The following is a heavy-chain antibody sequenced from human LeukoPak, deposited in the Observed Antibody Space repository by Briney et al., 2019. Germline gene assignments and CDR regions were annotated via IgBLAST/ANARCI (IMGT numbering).Heavy chain of an antibody. D-gene: IGHD2-8*01. J-gene: IGHJ4*02. CDR1: GFTLSNAW. Sequence: GGSLRLSCVASGFTLSNAWMTWVRQAPGKGLEWVGRIRGKTDGGTTDYAAPVKGRFTISRDDSKNTMYLETNSLKTEDTAVYYCTYLYFDYWGQGTLVAVSS. CDR2: IRGKTDGGTT. V-gene: IGHV3-15*01. CDR3: TYLYFDY.